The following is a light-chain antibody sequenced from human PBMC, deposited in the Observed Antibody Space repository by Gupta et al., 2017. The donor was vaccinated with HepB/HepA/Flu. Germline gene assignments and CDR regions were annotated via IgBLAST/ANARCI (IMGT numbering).Light chain of an antibody. CDR3: QQYGSYST. CDR2: KAS. Sequence: DIQLTQSPSTLSASAGDTVTITCRASQRIGDWLAWYQQKPGKAPNLLISKASNLETGVPSRFSGSGSGTEFTLTISSLQPDDFAIYYCQQYGSYSTFGQGTKVQIK. CDR1: QRIGDW. V-gene: IGKV1-5*03. J-gene: IGKJ1*01.